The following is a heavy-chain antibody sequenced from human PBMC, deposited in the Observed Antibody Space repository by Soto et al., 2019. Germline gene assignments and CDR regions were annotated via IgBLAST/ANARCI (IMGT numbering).Heavy chain of an antibody. CDR3: AREGERGSGDSVDALDV. CDR1: GFTFSSYD. J-gene: IGHJ3*01. Sequence: EVQLVESGGGLVQPGGSLRLSCAASGFTFSSYDMHWVRQDTGKGLEWVSAIDIAGNTYYPVSVRGRFTISRENAKNSLYLQINTLRAGDTAVYYCAREGERGSGDSVDALDVWGQGTLVTVSS. V-gene: IGHV3-13*01. D-gene: IGHD3-10*01. CDR2: IDIAGNT.